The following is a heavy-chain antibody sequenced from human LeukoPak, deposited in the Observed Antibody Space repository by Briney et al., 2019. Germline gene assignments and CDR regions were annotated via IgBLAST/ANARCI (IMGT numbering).Heavy chain of an antibody. CDR3: ARQGRTTVTTFCLDY. J-gene: IGHJ4*02. CDR1: GYSFTSYW. D-gene: IGHD4-17*01. Sequence: GESLKISCKGSGYSFTSYWIGWVRQMPGKGLEWMGIIYPGDSDTRYSPSFQGQVTISADKSISTAYLQWSSLKASDTAMYYCARQGRTTVTTFCLDYWGQGTLVTVSS. CDR2: IYPGDSDT. V-gene: IGHV5-51*01.